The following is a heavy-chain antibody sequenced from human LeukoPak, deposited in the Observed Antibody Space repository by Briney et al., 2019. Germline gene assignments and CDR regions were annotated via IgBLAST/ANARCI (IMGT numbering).Heavy chain of an antibody. V-gene: IGHV3-9*01. CDR3: AKSVGWFGELPTLFDY. D-gene: IGHD3-10*01. Sequence: GGSLRLSCAASGFTFDDYAMHWVRQAPGKGLEWVSGISWNSGSIGYADSVKGRFTISRDNAKNSLYLQMNSLRAEDTALYYCAKSVGWFGELPTLFDYWGQGTLVTVSS. J-gene: IGHJ4*02. CDR1: GFTFDDYA. CDR2: ISWNSGSI.